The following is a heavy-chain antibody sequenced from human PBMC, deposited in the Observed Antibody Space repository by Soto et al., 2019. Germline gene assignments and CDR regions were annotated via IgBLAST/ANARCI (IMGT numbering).Heavy chain of an antibody. J-gene: IGHJ4*02. CDR3: TSRGYSYGYSLVDY. D-gene: IGHD5-18*01. Sequence: GGSLRLSCAASGFTFSNAWMSWVRQAPGKGLEWVGRIKSKTDGGTTDYAAPVKGRFTISRDDSNNTLYLQMNSLKTEDTAVYYCTSRGYSYGYSLVDYWGQGTLVTVSS. V-gene: IGHV3-15*01. CDR1: GFTFSNAW. CDR2: IKSKTDGGTT.